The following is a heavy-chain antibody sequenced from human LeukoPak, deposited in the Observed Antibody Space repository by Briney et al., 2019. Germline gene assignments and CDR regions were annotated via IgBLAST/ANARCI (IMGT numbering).Heavy chain of an antibody. J-gene: IGHJ6*03. Sequence: GGSLRPSCAASGFIVSSNYMNWVRQAPGKGLEWVSVIYSGGHTYYTDFVKGRFTISRDISNNTLYLHMNSLRPDDTAVYYCARSTRDGYNHYHYYYMDVWGKGTTVTVSS. CDR3: ARSTRDGYNHYHYYYMDV. CDR2: IYSGGHT. D-gene: IGHD5-24*01. CDR1: GFIVSSNY. V-gene: IGHV3-53*01.